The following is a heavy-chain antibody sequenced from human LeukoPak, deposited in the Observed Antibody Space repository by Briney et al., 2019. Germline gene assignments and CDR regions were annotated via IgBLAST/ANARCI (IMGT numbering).Heavy chain of an antibody. CDR1: GFTFSSYA. D-gene: IGHD4-17*01. J-gene: IGHJ4*02. Sequence: GGSLRLSCAASGFTFSSYAMHWVRQAPGKGLEWVAVISYDGSNKYYADSVKGRFTISRDNSKNTLYLQMNGLRAEDTAVYYCAIPGYGELGSYFDYWGQGTLVTVSS. V-gene: IGHV3-30-3*01. CDR3: AIPGYGELGSYFDY. CDR2: ISYDGSNK.